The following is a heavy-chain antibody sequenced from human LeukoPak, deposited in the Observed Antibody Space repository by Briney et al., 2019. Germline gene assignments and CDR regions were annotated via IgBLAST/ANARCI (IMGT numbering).Heavy chain of an antibody. CDR3: ARATVPPAAYMDYYYYMDV. Sequence: AASVKVSCKASGYTFTSYDINWVRQATGQGLEWMGWMNPNSGNTGYAQKFQGRVTMTRNTSISTAYMELSSLRSEDTAVYYCARATVPPAAYMDYYYYMDVWGKGTTVTVSS. V-gene: IGHV1-8*01. J-gene: IGHJ6*03. CDR1: GYTFTSYD. D-gene: IGHD2-2*01. CDR2: MNPNSGNT.